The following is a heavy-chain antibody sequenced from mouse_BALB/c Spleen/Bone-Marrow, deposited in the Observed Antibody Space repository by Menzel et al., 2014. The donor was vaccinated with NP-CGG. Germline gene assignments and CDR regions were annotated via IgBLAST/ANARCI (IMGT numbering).Heavy chain of an antibody. CDR2: IYPGSGNT. V-gene: IGHV1-63*01. CDR3: ARRRSLDY. J-gene: IGHJ2*01. CDR1: GYAFXNYW. Sequence: QVQLQQSGAELVRPGTSVKISCKASGYAFXNYWLGWVKQRPGHGLEWIGDIYPGSGNTYYNEKFKGKFTLTADKSSSTAYMQLSSLTSEDSAVYFCARRRSLDYWGQGTTLTVSS.